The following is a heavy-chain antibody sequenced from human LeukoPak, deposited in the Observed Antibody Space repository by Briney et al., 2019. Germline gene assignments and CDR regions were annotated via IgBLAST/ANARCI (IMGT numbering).Heavy chain of an antibody. J-gene: IGHJ6*03. V-gene: IGHV3-23*01. CDR2: IDYSGGTT. CDR3: AKDGHHISWYYYMDV. CDR1: GFTFSSHA. D-gene: IGHD3-3*02. Sequence: PGGSLRLSCEASGFTFSSHAMTWVRRPPGKGLEWVSTIDYSGGTTFYADSVEGRFTISRDNSQSTVYLQMNSLRAEDTAVYYCAKDGHHISWYYYMDVWGKGTTVTVSS.